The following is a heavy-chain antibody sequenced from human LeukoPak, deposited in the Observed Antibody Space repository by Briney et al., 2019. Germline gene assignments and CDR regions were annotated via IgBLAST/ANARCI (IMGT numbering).Heavy chain of an antibody. V-gene: IGHV4-39*07. J-gene: IGHJ3*02. D-gene: IGHD5-12*01. CDR1: GGSISSSSYH. CDR3: ARNLGGYGGYAFDI. Sequence: SETLSLTCTVSGGSISSSSYHWGWIRQPPGKGLEWIGSIYYSGSTYYNPPLKSRVTISVDTSKNQFSLKLSSVTAADTAVYYCARNLGGYGGYAFDIWGQGTMVTVSS. CDR2: IYYSGST.